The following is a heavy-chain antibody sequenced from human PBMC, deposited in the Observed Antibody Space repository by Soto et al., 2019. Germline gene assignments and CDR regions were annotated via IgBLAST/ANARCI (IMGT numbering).Heavy chain of an antibody. CDR1: GYTFTRYY. V-gene: IGHV1-46*03. CDR3: ARVDYGGNSPYYYGMDI. Sequence: ASVKVSCKASGYTFTRYYIHWVRQASGQGLEWMSIINPSSGTTSYAQKFQGRVTLTGDTSTSTVFMELSSLRSEDTAVYYCARVDYGGNSPYYYGMDIWGQGTTVTVSS. CDR2: INPSSGTT. J-gene: IGHJ6*02. D-gene: IGHD4-17*01.